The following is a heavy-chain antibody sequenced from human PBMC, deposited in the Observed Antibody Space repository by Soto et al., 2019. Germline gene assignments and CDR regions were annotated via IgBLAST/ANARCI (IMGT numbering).Heavy chain of an antibody. CDR3: ARATYYYDSSGYQTSLFDF. Sequence: KPSETLSRTCTVSGDSLSRGGHYWIWIRQHPGKGLEWIGYIYYSGSTYYNPSLKSRVTISVDTSKNQFSLKLNSVTAADTAVYYCARATYYYDSSGYQTSLFDFWGQGTLVTVSS. J-gene: IGHJ4*02. D-gene: IGHD3-22*01. V-gene: IGHV4-31*03. CDR1: GDSLSRGGHY. CDR2: IYYSGST.